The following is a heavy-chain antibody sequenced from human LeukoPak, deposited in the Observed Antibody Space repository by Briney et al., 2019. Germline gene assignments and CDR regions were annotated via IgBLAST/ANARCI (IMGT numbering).Heavy chain of an antibody. CDR2: MYSAGST. CDR3: AREKGYSSGWFGFEL. CDR1: GFAVSTYY. J-gene: IGHJ4*02. V-gene: IGHV3-53*01. Sequence: GGSLRLSCAASGFAVSTYYMTRVRQPPGKGLEWVSLMYSAGSTHYADSVKGRFTISRDNSKNMVYLQMNSLRGEDTAVYYCAREKGYSSGWFGFELWGQGTLVTVSS. D-gene: IGHD6-19*01.